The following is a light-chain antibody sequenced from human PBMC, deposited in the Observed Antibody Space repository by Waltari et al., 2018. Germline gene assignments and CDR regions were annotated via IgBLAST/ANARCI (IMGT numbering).Light chain of an antibody. V-gene: IGKV1-33*01. CDR2: DAS. Sequence: DIQLTQSPSSLSAAVGDRVTIPCQATQDITTSLSWFKQKPGKAPQHLIYDASSLQACVPSRFSGTGSGTAFSCTITSLQPEDSATDYCQHYHSLPYTFGRGTKLQIK. J-gene: IGKJ2*01. CDR3: QHYHSLPYT. CDR1: QDITTS.